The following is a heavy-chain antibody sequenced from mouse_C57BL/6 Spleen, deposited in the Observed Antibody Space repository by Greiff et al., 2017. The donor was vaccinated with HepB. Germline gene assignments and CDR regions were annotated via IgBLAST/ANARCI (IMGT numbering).Heavy chain of an antibody. V-gene: IGHV1-53*01. CDR3: ARCAITYYVDY. Sequence: QVQLQQPGTELVKPGASVKLSCKASGYTFTSYWMHWVKQRPGQGLEWIGNINPSNGGTNYNEKFKSKATLTVDKYSSTAYMQLSSLTSEDSAVYCCARCAITYYVDYWGQGTTLTVSS. J-gene: IGHJ2*01. CDR2: INPSNGGT. CDR1: GYTFTSYW. D-gene: IGHD1-1*01.